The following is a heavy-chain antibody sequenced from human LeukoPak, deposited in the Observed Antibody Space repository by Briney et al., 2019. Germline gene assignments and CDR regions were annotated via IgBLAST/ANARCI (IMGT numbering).Heavy chain of an antibody. CDR1: GYTISGYY. D-gene: IGHD7-27*01. Sequence: LETLSLTCTASGYTISGYYWSCIRQPPGQGLEWIGYIYSSGSTYYNPSLKSRVSISADTAKNQFSQKLSSVTAADTAVYYCARKTGGSFDIWGKGTMVTVSS. J-gene: IGHJ3*02. CDR3: ARKTGGSFDI. V-gene: IGHV4-59*01. CDR2: IYSSGST.